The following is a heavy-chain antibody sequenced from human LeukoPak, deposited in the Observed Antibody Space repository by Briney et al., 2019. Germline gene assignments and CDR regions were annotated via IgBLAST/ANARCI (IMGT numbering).Heavy chain of an antibody. CDR3: ARDKVQQLVRNSYFGY. D-gene: IGHD6-13*01. J-gene: IGHJ4*02. CDR1: GFTFSSYA. Sequence: GGSLRLSCAASGFTFSSYAMHWVRQAPGKGLEWVAVISYDGSNKYYADSVKGRFTISRDNSKNTLYLQMNSLRAEDTAVYYCARDKVQQLVRNSYFGYWGQGTLVTVSS. V-gene: IGHV3-30*04. CDR2: ISYDGSNK.